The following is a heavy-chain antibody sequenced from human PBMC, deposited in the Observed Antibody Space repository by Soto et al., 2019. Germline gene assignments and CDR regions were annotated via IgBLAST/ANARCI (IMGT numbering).Heavy chain of an antibody. Sequence: GGPLRLACAASGFTFSSYAMSWVRQAPGKGLEWVSAISGSGGSTHYADSVKGRFTISRDNAKNTLYLQMNSLRAEDTAVYYVAKGWYGDHYDYYAMDVWGQRTTVTVSS. J-gene: IGHJ6*02. CDR1: GFTFSSYA. D-gene: IGHD4-17*01. V-gene: IGHV3-23*01. CDR3: AKGWYGDHYDYYAMDV. CDR2: ISGSGGST.